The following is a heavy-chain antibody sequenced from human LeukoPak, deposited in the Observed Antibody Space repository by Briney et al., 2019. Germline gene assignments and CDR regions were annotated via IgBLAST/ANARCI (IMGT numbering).Heavy chain of an antibody. J-gene: IGHJ4*02. CDR2: MNPNSGNT. CDR3: ARGRKVFQLLYGTSPFFDY. CDR1: GYTFTSYD. V-gene: IGHV1-8*01. Sequence: GASVKVSCKASGYTFTSYDINWVRQATGQGLEWMGWMNPNSGNTGYAQKFQGRVTMTRNTSISTAYMELSSLRSEDTAVYYCARGRKVFQLLYGTSPFFDYWGQGTLVTVSS. D-gene: IGHD2-2*02.